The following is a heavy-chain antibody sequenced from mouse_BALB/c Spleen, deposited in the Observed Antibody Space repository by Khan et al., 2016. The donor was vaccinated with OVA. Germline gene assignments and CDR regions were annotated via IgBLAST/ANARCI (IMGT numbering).Heavy chain of an antibody. CDR1: GYTFTSYW. V-gene: IGHV1-7*01. CDR3: ANHGSSSAWLTY. J-gene: IGHJ3*01. D-gene: IGHD1-1*01. Sequence: VQLQESGAELAKPGASVKMSCKASGYTFTSYWMHWVKQRPGQGLEWIGYINPSTGYTEYNQKFKDQATLTAEKSSSTAYMQLSSLTSEDSAVYYCANHGSSSAWLTYWGQGTLVTVSA. CDR2: INPSTGYT.